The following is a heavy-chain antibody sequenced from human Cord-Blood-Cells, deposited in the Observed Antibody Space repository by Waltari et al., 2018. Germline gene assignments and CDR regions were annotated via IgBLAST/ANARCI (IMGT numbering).Heavy chain of an antibody. CDR2: SIPIRGIA. J-gene: IGHJ5*02. CDR3: ARERSSSSWFDP. Sequence: QVQLVQSGAEVKKPGSSVKVSCKASGGTFSSYAISWVRQAPGQGLEWMGRSIPIRGIANNAQKFQGRVTMTADKSTSTAYMELSSLRSEDTAVYYCARERSSSSWFDPWGQGTLVTVSS. D-gene: IGHD6-6*01. V-gene: IGHV1-69*09. CDR1: GGTFSSYA.